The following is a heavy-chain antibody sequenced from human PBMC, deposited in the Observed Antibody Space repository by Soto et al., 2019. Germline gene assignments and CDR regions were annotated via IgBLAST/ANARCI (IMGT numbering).Heavy chain of an antibody. CDR2: ISPVSTSK. D-gene: IGHD5-12*01. V-gene: IGHV3-48*02. CDR1: GFTFSGRG. CDR3: APVVGPTVATMYFDE. J-gene: IGHJ4*02. Sequence: GGSLRLSCAASGFTFSGRGMIWVRQAPGKGLEWLSYISPVSTSKYYADSAKGRFSISRDNARASLYLQMNSLRDDDTAVYYCAPVVGPTVATMYFDEWGQGILVTISS.